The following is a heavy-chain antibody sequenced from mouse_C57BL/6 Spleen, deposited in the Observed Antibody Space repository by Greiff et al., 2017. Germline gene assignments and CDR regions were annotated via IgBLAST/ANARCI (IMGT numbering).Heavy chain of an antibody. V-gene: IGHV1-64*01. D-gene: IGHD1-1*01. CDR2: IHPNSGST. Sequence: QVQLQQPGAELVKPGASVKLSCKASGYTFTSYCMHWVKQRPGQGLEWIGMIHPNSGSTNYNEKFKSKATLTVDKSSSTAYMQLSSLTSEDSAVYYGAREHYCSRYDYAMDYWGQGTTVTVSS. CDR3: AREHYCSRYDYAMDY. J-gene: IGHJ4*01. CDR1: GYTFTSYC.